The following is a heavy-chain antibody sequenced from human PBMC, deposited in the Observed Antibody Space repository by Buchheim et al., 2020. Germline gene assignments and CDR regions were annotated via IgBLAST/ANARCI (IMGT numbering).Heavy chain of an antibody. D-gene: IGHD2-2*01. CDR2: INHSGST. V-gene: IGHV4-34*01. Sequence: QVQLQQWGAGLLKPSETLSLTCAVYGGSFSGYYWSWIRQPPGKGLEWIGEINHSGSTNYNPSLKSRVTISVDTSKNQFSLKLSSVIAADTAVYYCATRALSGDCSSTSCYPDFDYWGQGTL. CDR1: GGSFSGYY. J-gene: IGHJ4*02. CDR3: ATRALSGDCSSTSCYPDFDY.